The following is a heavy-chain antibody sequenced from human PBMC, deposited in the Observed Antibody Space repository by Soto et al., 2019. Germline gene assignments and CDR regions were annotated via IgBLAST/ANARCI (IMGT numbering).Heavy chain of an antibody. J-gene: IGHJ4*02. CDR2: ISYDGSNK. D-gene: IGHD3-10*01. V-gene: IGHV3-30*03. CDR3: VGGQYYFDY. CDR1: GFPFTTYG. Sequence: QVQLVESGGGVVQPGRSLRLSCAASGFPFTTYGMHWVREGPGKGLDWVAAISYDGSNKFYADSVKGRFTISRDNSKNPLYLQMNSLRPEDPALYYCVGGQYYFDYRGQGTLVIGSS.